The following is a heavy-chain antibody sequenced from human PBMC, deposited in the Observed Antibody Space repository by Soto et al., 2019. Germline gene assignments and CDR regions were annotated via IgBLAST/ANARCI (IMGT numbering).Heavy chain of an antibody. CDR2: ISGSDGGA. V-gene: IGHV3-23*01. Sequence: EVHLLESGGGLVQPGGSLRLSCAASELSSSNHAMTWVRQAPGKGLEWVSGISGSDGGAYYADSVKGRFTISRDNSRSTLYLQMNSLRAEDTAVYYCALAGYDSNYYAVTPLSAGHFWGQGTLVTVSS. J-gene: IGHJ4*02. CDR3: ALAGYDSNYYAVTPLSAGHF. CDR1: ELSSSNHA. D-gene: IGHD4-4*01.